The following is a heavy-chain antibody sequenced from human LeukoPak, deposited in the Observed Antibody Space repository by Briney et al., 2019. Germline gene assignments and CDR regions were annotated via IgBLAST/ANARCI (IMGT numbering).Heavy chain of an antibody. CDR2: IYYSGST. D-gene: IGHD6-6*01. CDR3: ARVNPSIAARPQSFFDY. V-gene: IGHV4-59*01. J-gene: IGHJ4*02. CDR1: GGSISSYY. Sequence: KPSETLSLTCTVSGGSISSYYWSWIRQPPGKGLEWIGYIYYSGSTNYNPSLKSRVTISVDTSKNQFSLKLSSVTAADTAVYYCARVNPSIAARPQSFFDYWGQGTLVTVSS.